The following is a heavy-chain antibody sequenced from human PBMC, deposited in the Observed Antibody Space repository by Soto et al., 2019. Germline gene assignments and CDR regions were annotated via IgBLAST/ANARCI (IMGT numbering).Heavy chain of an antibody. J-gene: IGHJ1*01. CDR1: GGSISSGGYS. CDR2: IYHSGST. V-gene: IGHV4-30-2*01. Sequence: SETLSLTCAVSGGSISSGGYSWSWIRQPPGKGLEWIGYIYHSGSTYYNPSLKSRVTISVDRSKNQFSLKLSSVTAADTAVYYCARAPPPWGQGTLVPVSS. CDR3: ARAPPP.